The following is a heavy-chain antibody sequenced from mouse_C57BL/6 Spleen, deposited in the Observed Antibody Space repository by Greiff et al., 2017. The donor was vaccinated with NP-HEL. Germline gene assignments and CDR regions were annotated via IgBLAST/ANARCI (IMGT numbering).Heavy chain of an antibody. CDR3: ARGDSSGYSWFAY. D-gene: IGHD3-2*02. CDR1: GYTFTSYT. Sequence: VQLQQSGAELARPGASVKMSCKASGYTFTSYTMHWVKQRPGQGLEWIGYINPSSGYTKYNQKFKDKATLTADKSSSTAYMQLSSLTSEDSAVYYCARGDSSGYSWFAYWGQGTLVTVSA. CDR2: INPSSGYT. J-gene: IGHJ3*01. V-gene: IGHV1-4*01.